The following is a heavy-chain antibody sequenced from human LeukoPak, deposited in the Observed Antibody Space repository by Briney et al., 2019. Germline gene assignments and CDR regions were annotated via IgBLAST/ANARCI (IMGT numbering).Heavy chain of an antibody. D-gene: IGHD3-22*01. V-gene: IGHV4-38-2*01. Sequence: SETLSLTCAVSDYSISSGNYWGWIPQPPGKGLEWIGSVYHSGSTHYSPSLKSRVTISVDTSKNQFSLKLRSVTAADTAVYYCARNDSSGYFDYWGQGTLVTVSS. CDR3: ARNDSSGYFDY. CDR2: VYHSGST. J-gene: IGHJ4*02. CDR1: DYSISSGNY.